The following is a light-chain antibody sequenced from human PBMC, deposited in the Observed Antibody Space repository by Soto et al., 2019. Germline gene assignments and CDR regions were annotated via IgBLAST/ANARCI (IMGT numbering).Light chain of an antibody. CDR1: SGSIASNY. V-gene: IGLV6-57*03. Sequence: NFMLTQPHSVSESAGKTVTISCTRSSGSIASNYVQWYQQRPGSVPTTIIYDHARRPSGVPDRFSGSIDTSSNSASLSISGLRSEDEADYFCQSCETTYVVFGGGTKLTVL. J-gene: IGLJ2*01. CDR3: QSCETTYVV. CDR2: DHA.